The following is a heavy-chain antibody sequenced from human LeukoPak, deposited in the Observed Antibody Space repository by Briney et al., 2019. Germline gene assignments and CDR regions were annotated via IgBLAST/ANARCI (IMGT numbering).Heavy chain of an antibody. CDR1: GGSISSGDYY. D-gene: IGHD4-17*01. V-gene: IGHV4-30-4*01. CDR3: ARDHDYGDYNSYGMDV. J-gene: IGHJ6*02. CDR2: IYYSGST. Sequence: SETLSLTCTVSGGSISSGDYYWSWLRQPPGKGLEWIGYIYYSGSTYYNPSLKSRVTISVDTSKNQFSLKLSSVTAADTAVYYCARDHDYGDYNSYGMDVWGQGTTVTVSS.